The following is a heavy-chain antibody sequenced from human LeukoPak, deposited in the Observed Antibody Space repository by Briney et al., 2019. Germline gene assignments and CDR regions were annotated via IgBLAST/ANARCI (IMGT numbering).Heavy chain of an antibody. D-gene: IGHD3-10*01. CDR2: ISSSGGTI. CDR1: GFTFSDYY. CDR3: ARDHYYGSGSYHYYHYGMDV. J-gene: IGHJ6*02. V-gene: IGHV3-11*01. Sequence: GWSLRLSCAASGFTFSDYYMSWIRQAPGKGLEWVSYISSSGGTIYYADSVKGRFTISRDNAKNSLYLQMNSLRAEDTAVYYCARDHYYGSGSYHYYHYGMDVWGQGTTVTVSS.